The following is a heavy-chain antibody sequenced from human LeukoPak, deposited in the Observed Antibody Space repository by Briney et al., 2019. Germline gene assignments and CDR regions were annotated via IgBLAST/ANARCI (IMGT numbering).Heavy chain of an antibody. CDR1: GFTFSSYA. CDR3: AREEEGELPDY. Sequence: GGSLRLSCAASGFTFSSYAMSWVRQAPGKGLEWVSAISGSGGSTYYADSVKGRFTISRDNSKNTLYLQMNSLRTDDTARYFCAREEEGELPDYWGQGTLVVVSS. D-gene: IGHD1-26*01. J-gene: IGHJ4*02. V-gene: IGHV3-23*01. CDR2: ISGSGGST.